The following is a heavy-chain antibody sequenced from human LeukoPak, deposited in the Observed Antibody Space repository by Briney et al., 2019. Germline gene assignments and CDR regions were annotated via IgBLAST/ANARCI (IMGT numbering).Heavy chain of an antibody. V-gene: IGHV3-48*03. CDR3: ARAREQWLVSAFDI. CDR1: GFTFSSYE. D-gene: IGHD6-19*01. J-gene: IGHJ3*02. CDR2: ISSSGSTI. Sequence: GGSLRLSCAASGFTFSSYEMNWVRQAPGKGLEWVSYISSSGSTIYYADSVKGRFTISRDNAKNSLYLQMNSLRAEDTAVYYCARAREQWLVSAFDIWGQGTMVTVSS.